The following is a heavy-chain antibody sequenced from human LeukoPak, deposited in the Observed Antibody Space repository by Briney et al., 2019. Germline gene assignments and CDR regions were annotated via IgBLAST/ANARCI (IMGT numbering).Heavy chain of an antibody. Sequence: SETLSLTCTVSGYSISSDYYWGWIRQPPGKGLEWIGTIYHSGSTYYNPSLKSRVTISVDTSKNQFSLKLSSVTAADTAVYYCAKDPPGARVQYFDYWGQGTLVTVSS. D-gene: IGHD3-10*01. CDR1: GYSISSDYY. CDR3: AKDPPGARVQYFDY. J-gene: IGHJ4*02. V-gene: IGHV4-38-2*02. CDR2: IYHSGST.